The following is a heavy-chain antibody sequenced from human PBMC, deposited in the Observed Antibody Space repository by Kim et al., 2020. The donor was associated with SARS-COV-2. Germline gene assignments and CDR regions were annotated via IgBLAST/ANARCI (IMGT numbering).Heavy chain of an antibody. CDR3: ARALYGGYREYFQH. Sequence: GGSLRLSCAASGFTFSSYAMHWVRQAPGKGLEWVAVISYDGSNKYYADSVKGRFTISRDNSKNTLYLQMNSLRAEDTAVYYCARALYGGYREYFQHWGPGTLVTVSS. J-gene: IGHJ1*01. CDR1: GFTFSSYA. D-gene: IGHD4-17*01. V-gene: IGHV3-30*04. CDR2: ISYDGSNK.